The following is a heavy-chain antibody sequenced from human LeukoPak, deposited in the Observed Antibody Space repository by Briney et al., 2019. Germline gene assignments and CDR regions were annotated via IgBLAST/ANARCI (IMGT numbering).Heavy chain of an antibody. D-gene: IGHD3-22*01. CDR2: IHNGGST. Sequence: RSSETLSLTCTVSGGSITNYYWSWIRQPPGKGLEWIGYIHNGGSTNHDPYLRSRVTISVDTSKNQFSLRLSSVTAADTAVYYCARAFDSSGYLVPLDYWGQGTLVTVSS. V-gene: IGHV4-59*01. CDR1: GGSITNYY. J-gene: IGHJ4*02. CDR3: ARAFDSSGYLVPLDY.